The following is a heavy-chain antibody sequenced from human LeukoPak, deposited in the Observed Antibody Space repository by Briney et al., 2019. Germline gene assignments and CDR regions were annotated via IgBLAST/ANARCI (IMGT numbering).Heavy chain of an antibody. CDR2: ISAYNGNT. Sequence: ASVKVSCKASGYTFTSYGISRVRQAPGQGLEWMGWISAYNGNTNYAPKPQGRSTMTTETSTSTAYNELRNLKSDDTSVYYYSKGPRLRFLDWFDPWGQGTLVTVSS. V-gene: IGHV1-18*01. CDR1: GYTFTSYG. CDR3: SKGPRLRFLDWFDP. J-gene: IGHJ5*02. D-gene: IGHD3-3*01.